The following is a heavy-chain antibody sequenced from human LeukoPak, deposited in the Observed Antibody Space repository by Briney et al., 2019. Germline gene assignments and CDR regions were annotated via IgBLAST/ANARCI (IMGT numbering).Heavy chain of an antibody. CDR1: GGSISSGSYY. J-gene: IGHJ4*02. Sequence: SQTLSLTCTVSGGSISSGSYYWSWIRQPAGKGLEWIGRIYTSGSTNYNPSLKSRVTISVDTSKNQFSLKLSSVTAADTAVYYCARDGNGYGGKFSRYYFDYWGQGTLVTVSS. CDR2: IYTSGST. V-gene: IGHV4-61*02. D-gene: IGHD4-23*01. CDR3: ARDGNGYGGKFSRYYFDY.